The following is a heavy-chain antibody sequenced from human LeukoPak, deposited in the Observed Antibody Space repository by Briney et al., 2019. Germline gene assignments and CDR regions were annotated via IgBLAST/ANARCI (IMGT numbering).Heavy chain of an antibody. CDR1: GLTFSSYA. Sequence: GGSLRLSCAASGLTFSSYAMSWVRQAPGKGLEWVSAISGSGGSTYYADSVKGRFTISRDNSKDTLYLQMNSLRAEDTAVYYCAKGYSSGWYDADFDSWGQGTLVTVSS. CDR2: ISGSGGST. D-gene: IGHD6-19*01. CDR3: AKGYSSGWYDADFDS. V-gene: IGHV3-23*01. J-gene: IGHJ4*02.